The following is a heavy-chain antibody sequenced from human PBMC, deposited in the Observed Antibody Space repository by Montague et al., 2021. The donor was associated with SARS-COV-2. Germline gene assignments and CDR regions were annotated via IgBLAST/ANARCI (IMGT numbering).Heavy chain of an antibody. Sequence: SETLSLTCAVYGASLSGYYWSWIRQPPDKGLEWIGEINHSANTKYNPSLKSPVTISIDTSKNQFSLKMTSVTAADTATYYCASGIYPSGSYYNRYYYGLNIWGPGTTVIVSS. D-gene: IGHD3-10*01. V-gene: IGHV4-34*01. J-gene: IGHJ6*02. CDR2: INHSANT. CDR3: ASGIYPSGSYYNRYYYGLNI. CDR1: GASLSGYY.